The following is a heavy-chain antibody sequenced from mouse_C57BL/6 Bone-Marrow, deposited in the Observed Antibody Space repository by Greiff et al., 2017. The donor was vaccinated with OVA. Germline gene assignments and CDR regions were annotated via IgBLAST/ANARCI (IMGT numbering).Heavy chain of an antibody. CDR1: GYTFTSYW. CDR2: INPSSGYT. V-gene: IGHV1-7*01. CDR3: ARNGGVDY. Sequence: QVQLKQSGAELAKPGASVKLSCKASGYTFTSYWMHWVKQRPGQGLEWIGYINPSSGYTKYNQKFKDKATLTADKSSRTAYMQLSSLTYEDSAVYYCARNGGVDYWGQGTSVTVSS. J-gene: IGHJ4*01.